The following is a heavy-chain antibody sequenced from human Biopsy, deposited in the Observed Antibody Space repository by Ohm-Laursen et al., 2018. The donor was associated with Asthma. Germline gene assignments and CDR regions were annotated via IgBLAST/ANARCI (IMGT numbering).Heavy chain of an antibody. CDR2: INPSGGST. Sequence: ASVSLSCKASGYTFTSYYMHWVRQAPGQGLGWMGIINPSGGSTSYAQKFQGRVTMTRDTSTSTVYMELSCLRSEDTAVYYCARAGALIVGATMGYWGQGTLVTVSS. CDR1: GYTFTSYY. J-gene: IGHJ4*02. V-gene: IGHV1-46*01. D-gene: IGHD1-26*01. CDR3: ARAGALIVGATMGY.